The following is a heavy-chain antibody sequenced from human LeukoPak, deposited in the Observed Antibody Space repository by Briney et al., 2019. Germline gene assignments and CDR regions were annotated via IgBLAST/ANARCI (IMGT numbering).Heavy chain of an antibody. V-gene: IGHV3-23*01. Sequence: PGGSLRLSCAASGFTFSSYAMSWVRQAPGKGLEWVSDISGSGASTYYADSVKGRFTISRHNSKNTLYLQMNSLRAEDTAVYYCAREDSGSYSVDYWGQGTLVTVSS. CDR1: GFTFSSYA. J-gene: IGHJ4*02. CDR3: AREDSGSYSVDY. D-gene: IGHD1-26*01. CDR2: ISGSGAST.